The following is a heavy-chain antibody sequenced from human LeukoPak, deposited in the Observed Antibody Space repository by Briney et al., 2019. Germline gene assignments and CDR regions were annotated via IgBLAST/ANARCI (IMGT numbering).Heavy chain of an antibody. V-gene: IGHV3-7*04. CDR1: GFTFSSYE. CDR2: IKQDGSEK. D-gene: IGHD2-15*01. Sequence: GGSLRLSCAASGFTFSSYEMNWVRQAPGKGLEWVANIKQDGSEKYYVDSVKGRFTISRDNAKNSLYLQMNSLRAEDTAVYYCARGYCSGGSCYSRGGGDAFDIWGQGTMVTVSS. J-gene: IGHJ3*02. CDR3: ARGYCSGGSCYSRGGGDAFDI.